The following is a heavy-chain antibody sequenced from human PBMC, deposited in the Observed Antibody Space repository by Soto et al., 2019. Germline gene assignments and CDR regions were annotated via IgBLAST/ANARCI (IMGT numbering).Heavy chain of an antibody. CDR3: ARVAWSRGAFDY. D-gene: IGHD2-8*01. CDR2: ISYDGSNK. V-gene: IGHV3-30-3*01. Sequence: QVQLVESGGGVVQPGRSLRLSCAASGFTFSSYAMHWVRQAPGKGLEWVAVISYDGSNKYYADSVKGRFTISRDNSKNRLYLQMNSLRAEDTAVYYCARVAWSRGAFDYWGQGTLVTVSS. J-gene: IGHJ4*02. CDR1: GFTFSSYA.